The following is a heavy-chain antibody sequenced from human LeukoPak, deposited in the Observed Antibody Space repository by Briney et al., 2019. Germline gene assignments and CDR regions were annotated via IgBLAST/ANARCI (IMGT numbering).Heavy chain of an antibody. Sequence: GGSLRLSCAASGFTFSSYGMSWVRQAPGKGLEWVAVISYDGSNKYYADSVKGRFTISRDNFKNTLYLQMNSLRAEDTAVYYCAREWANLDQWELLRVAGTGFDYWGQGTLVTVSS. V-gene: IGHV3-30*03. CDR3: AREWANLDQWELLRVAGTGFDY. CDR1: GFTFSSYG. CDR2: ISYDGSNK. D-gene: IGHD1-26*01. J-gene: IGHJ4*02.